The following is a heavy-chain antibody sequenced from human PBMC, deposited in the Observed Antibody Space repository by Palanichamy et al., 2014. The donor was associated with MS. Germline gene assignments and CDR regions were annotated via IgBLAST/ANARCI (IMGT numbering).Heavy chain of an antibody. CDR3: ARGHTGAYQRNDGFDI. D-gene: IGHD2-8*02. J-gene: IGHJ3*02. CDR1: GFIFSSYS. V-gene: IGHV3-21*02. Sequence: EVQLVESGGGLVKPGGSLRLSCAASGFIFSSYSMNWVRQAPGKGLEWVSSISDSSSHIYYAVSAKGRFTSSRDNAKNSLYLQMNGLRAEDTAVYYCARGHTGAYQRNDGFDIWGQGTMVTVSS. CDR2: ISDSSSHI.